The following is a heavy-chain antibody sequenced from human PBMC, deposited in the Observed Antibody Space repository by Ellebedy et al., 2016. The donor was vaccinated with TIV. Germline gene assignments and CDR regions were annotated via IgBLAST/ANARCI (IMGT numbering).Heavy chain of an antibody. Sequence: PGGSLRLSCAASGFTFSNFDMDRVRQAPGKGLEWVAVISHDGSLKFYADSVKGRFSISRDNSKNTLYLQMTSLRVEDTAVYYCAKGKVDNWMDAGSLDYWGQGSLVTVSS. CDR3: AKGKVDNWMDAGSLDY. CDR1: GFTFSNFD. V-gene: IGHV3-30*18. J-gene: IGHJ4*02. CDR2: ISHDGSLK. D-gene: IGHD1-20*01.